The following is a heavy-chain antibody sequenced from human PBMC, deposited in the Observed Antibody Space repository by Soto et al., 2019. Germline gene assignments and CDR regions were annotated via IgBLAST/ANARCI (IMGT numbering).Heavy chain of an antibody. V-gene: IGHV4-59*01. CDR1: GGSTSSYY. Sequence: PSETLSLTCTVSGGSTSSYYWSWIRQPPGKGLEWIGYIYYSGSTNYNPSLKSRVTISVDTSKNQFSLKLSSVTAADTAVYYCAGYTGDYVDYWGQGTLVTVSS. CDR3: AGYTGDYVDY. J-gene: IGHJ4*02. D-gene: IGHD4-17*01. CDR2: IYYSGST.